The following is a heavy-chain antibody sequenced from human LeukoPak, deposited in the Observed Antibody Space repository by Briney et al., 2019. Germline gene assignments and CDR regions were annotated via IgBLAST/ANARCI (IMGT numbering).Heavy chain of an antibody. Sequence: PGGSLRLSCAASGFTFSSYSMNWVRQAPGKGLEWVSAISGSGDTTYYADSVKGRFTISRDNSKNTLYLQMNSLRAEDSAVYYCAKALYSGSYPRPCFDYWGQGTLVTVSS. V-gene: IGHV3-23*01. D-gene: IGHD1-26*01. CDR1: GFTFSSYS. CDR2: ISGSGDTT. CDR3: AKALYSGSYPRPCFDY. J-gene: IGHJ4*02.